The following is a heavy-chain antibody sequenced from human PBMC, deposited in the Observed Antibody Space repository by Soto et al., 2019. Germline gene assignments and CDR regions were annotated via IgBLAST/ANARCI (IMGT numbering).Heavy chain of an antibody. CDR3: ARDLGGLSSGRTRFDP. D-gene: IGHD6-25*01. CDR1: GGSISSGGYY. CDR2: TYYSGST. V-gene: IGHV4-31*03. Sequence: SETLSLTCTVSGGSISSGGYYWSWIRQHPGKGLEWIGYTYYSGSTYYNPSLKSRVTISVDTSKNQFSLKLSSVTAADTAVYYCARDLGGLSSGRTRFDPWGQGTLVTVSS. J-gene: IGHJ5*02.